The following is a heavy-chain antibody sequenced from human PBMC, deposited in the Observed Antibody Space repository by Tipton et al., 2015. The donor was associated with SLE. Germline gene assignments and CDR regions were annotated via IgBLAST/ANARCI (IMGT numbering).Heavy chain of an antibody. CDR3: GRDLGGFVGASDL. CDR2: IRSKAYGGTA. V-gene: IGHV3-49*04. J-gene: IGHJ3*01. Sequence: RSLRLSCTGSGFSFGDYGISWVRQAPGKGLEWLNFIRSKAYGGTAESAASMKGRITISRDDSKSIAYLQMNSLKTEDTALYYCGRDLGGFVGASDLWGQGTMVTVSS. CDR1: GFSFGDYG. D-gene: IGHD1-26*01.